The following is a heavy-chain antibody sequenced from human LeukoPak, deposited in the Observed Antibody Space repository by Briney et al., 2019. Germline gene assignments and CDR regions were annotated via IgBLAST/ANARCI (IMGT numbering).Heavy chain of an antibody. J-gene: IGHJ2*01. CDR3: AKRSKGGDSTGYYYYFDL. CDR2: ISGDGSTT. Sequence: GGSLRLSCAASGFTFSSYWMHWVRQAPGKGLVWVSLISGDGSTTIYADSVKGRFTISRDNAKNTLFLQMNSLRAEDTAVYYCAKRSKGGDSTGYYYYFDLWAVAPWSLSPQ. CDR1: GFTFSSYW. V-gene: IGHV3-74*01. D-gene: IGHD3-22*01.